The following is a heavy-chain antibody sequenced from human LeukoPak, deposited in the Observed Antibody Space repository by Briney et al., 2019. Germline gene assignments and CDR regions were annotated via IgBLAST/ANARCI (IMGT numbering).Heavy chain of an antibody. Sequence: PSQTLSLTCTVSGGSISSGGYYWSWIRQHPGKGLEWIGYICYSGSTYYNPSLKSRVTISVDTSKNQFSLKLSSVTAADTAVYYCARGTDYDFWSGYYYYYYGMDVWGQGTTVTVSS. D-gene: IGHD3-3*01. CDR3: ARGTDYDFWSGYYYYYYGMDV. CDR1: GGSISSGGYY. CDR2: ICYSGST. V-gene: IGHV4-31*03. J-gene: IGHJ6*02.